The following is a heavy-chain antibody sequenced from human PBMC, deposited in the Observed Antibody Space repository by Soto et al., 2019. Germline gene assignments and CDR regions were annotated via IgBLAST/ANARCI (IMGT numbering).Heavy chain of an antibody. J-gene: IGHJ1*01. CDR3: ANARQSLHYYDSSGHPLLSY. D-gene: IGHD3-22*01. V-gene: IGHV3-30*04. Sequence: GGYLRVSWAASGFSLNSYAMHGFRQAPGKGLEWVAVISYDGSNKYYADSVKGRFTISRDNYKNTLYLQMNSLRAEETAVYYCANARQSLHYYDSSGHPLLSYSGQRTTVIVSA. CDR2: ISYDGSNK. CDR1: GFSLNSYA.